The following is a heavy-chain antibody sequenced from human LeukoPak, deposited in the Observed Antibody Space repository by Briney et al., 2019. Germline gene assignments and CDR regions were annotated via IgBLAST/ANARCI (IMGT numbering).Heavy chain of an antibody. CDR1: GFTFSSYE. CDR2: ISSSGTTV. J-gene: IGHJ5*02. Sequence: GGSLRLSCAASGFTFSSYEMNWVRQAPGKGLEWVSYISSSGTTVYYADSVKGRFTISRDNAKNSLYLQMNSLRAEDTAVYYCARVGVVVAATGNLWFDPWGQGTLVTVSS. V-gene: IGHV3-48*03. CDR3: ARVGVVVAATGNLWFDP. D-gene: IGHD2-15*01.